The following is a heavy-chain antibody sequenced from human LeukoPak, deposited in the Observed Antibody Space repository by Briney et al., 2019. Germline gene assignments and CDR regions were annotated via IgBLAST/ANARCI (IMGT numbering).Heavy chain of an antibody. CDR2: IDPSDSYT. V-gene: IGHV5-10-1*01. D-gene: IGHD6-19*01. J-gene: IGHJ4*02. CDR1: GYSFSNYW. CDR3: ARHFRGAVATYYFDY. Sequence: GESLRISCKGSGYSFSNYWINWVRQMPGKGLEWMGRIDPSDSYTNYSPSFQGHVTISADKSVTTAYLQWSSLKASDTAMYYCARHFRGAVATYYFDYWGQGTLVTVSS.